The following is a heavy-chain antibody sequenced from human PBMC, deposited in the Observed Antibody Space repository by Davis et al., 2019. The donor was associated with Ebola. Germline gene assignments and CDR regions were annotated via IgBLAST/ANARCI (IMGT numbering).Heavy chain of an antibody. Sequence: MPSETLSLTCAVSGGSISSGDYSWSRIRQPPGKGLEWIGYMYYSGSTYYNPSLKSRVTISGDTSKNQFSLKLSSVTAADTAVYYCARAAYGDSPFDYWGQGTLVTVSS. D-gene: IGHD4-17*01. V-gene: IGHV4-30-4*07. J-gene: IGHJ4*02. CDR2: MYYSGST. CDR3: ARAAYGDSPFDY. CDR1: GGSISSGDYS.